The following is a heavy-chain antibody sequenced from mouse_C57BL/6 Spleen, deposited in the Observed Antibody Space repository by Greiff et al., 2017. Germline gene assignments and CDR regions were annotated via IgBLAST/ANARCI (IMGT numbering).Heavy chain of an antibody. J-gene: IGHJ2*01. CDR2: INPSNGGT. CDR3: AREFITTAHYFDY. D-gene: IGHD1-1*01. V-gene: IGHV1-53*01. CDR1: GYTFTSYW. Sequence: QVQLQQPGTELVKPGASVKLSCKASGYTFTSYWMHWVKQRPGQGLEWIGNINPSNGGTNYNEKFKSKATLTVDKSSSTAYMQLSSLTSEDSAVYYRAREFITTAHYFDYWGQGTTLTVSS.